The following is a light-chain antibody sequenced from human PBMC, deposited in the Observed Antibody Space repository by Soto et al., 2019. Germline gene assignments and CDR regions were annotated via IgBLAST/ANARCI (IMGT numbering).Light chain of an antibody. CDR1: QSVSSSY. J-gene: IGKJ4*01. V-gene: IGKV3-20*01. CDR2: GAS. CDR3: QQYASSPLS. Sequence: EIVLTQSPGTLSLSPGERATLSCRASQSVSSSYLAWYQQKPGQAPRRLICGASSRATGIPDRFSGSGSGTDFTITISRLEPEDFAVYYCQQYASSPLSFGGGTKVEIK.